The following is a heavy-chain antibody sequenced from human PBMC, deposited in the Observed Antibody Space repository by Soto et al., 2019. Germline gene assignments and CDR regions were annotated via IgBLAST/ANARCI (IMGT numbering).Heavy chain of an antibody. CDR1: GFTFSSYA. D-gene: IGHD6-13*01. J-gene: IGHJ4*02. CDR3: AKDRPLQGIAAAGHPDY. V-gene: IGHV3-23*01. CDR2: ISGSGGST. Sequence: GGSLRLSCAASGFTFSSYAMSWVRQAPGKGLEWVSAISGSGGSTYYADSVKGRFTISRDNSKNTPYLQMNSLRAEDTAVYYCAKDRPLQGIAAAGHPDYWGQGTQVTVSS.